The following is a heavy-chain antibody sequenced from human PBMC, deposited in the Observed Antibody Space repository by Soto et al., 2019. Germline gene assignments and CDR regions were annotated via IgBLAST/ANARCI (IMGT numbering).Heavy chain of an antibody. CDR1: GFTFSSYA. CDR3: AKDPFDY. V-gene: IGHV3-23*01. J-gene: IGHJ4*02. CDR2: ISDSGNST. Sequence: XGSLILSCAASGFTFSSYAMSWVRQAPGKGLEWVSTISDSGNSTYSADSVKGRFTISRDNSKNTLYLQMNSLRAEDTAVYYCAKDPFDYWGQGTLVTVS.